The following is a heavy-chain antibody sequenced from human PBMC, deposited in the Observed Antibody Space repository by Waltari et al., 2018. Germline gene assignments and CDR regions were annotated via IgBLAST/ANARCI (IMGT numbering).Heavy chain of an antibody. CDR2: INGDGSRT. CDR1: RFTFSSYW. Sequence: EVQMVESGGGFVQPGGSLSLSCAASRFTFSSYWMHWVRQAPGKGLVWVSGINGDGSRTNYADSVKGRFTISRDNAKNTLYLQMNSLRAEDTAVYYCIRSMDVWGKGTTVTVSS. V-gene: IGHV3-74*01. CDR3: IRSMDV. J-gene: IGHJ6*03.